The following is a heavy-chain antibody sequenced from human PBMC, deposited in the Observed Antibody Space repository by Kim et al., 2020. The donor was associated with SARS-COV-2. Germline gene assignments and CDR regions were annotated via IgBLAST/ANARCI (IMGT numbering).Heavy chain of an antibody. D-gene: IGHD2-15*01. J-gene: IGHJ4*02. V-gene: IGHV1-69*01. CDR3: AGGYCSGGSFYSGEFDY. Sequence: FQGRVTITADESTSTAYLELSSLRSEDTAVYYCAGGYCSGGSFYSGEFDYWGQGTLVTVSS.